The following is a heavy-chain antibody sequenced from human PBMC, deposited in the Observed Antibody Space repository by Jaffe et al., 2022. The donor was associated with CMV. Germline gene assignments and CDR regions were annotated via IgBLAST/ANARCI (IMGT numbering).Heavy chain of an antibody. J-gene: IGHJ4*02. CDR2: ISWNSGSI. CDR1: GFTFDDYA. V-gene: IGHV3-9*01. Sequence: EVQLVESGGGLVQPGRSLRLSCAASGFTFDDYAMHWVRQAPGKGLEWVSGISWNSGSIGYADSVKGRFTISRDNAKNSLYLQMNSLRAEDTALYYCAREIEYSSSSGFDYWGQGTLVTVSS. D-gene: IGHD6-6*01. CDR3: AREIEYSSSSGFDY.